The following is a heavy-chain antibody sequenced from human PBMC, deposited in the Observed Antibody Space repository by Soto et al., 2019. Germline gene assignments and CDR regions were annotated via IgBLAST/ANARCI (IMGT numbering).Heavy chain of an antibody. D-gene: IGHD4-17*01. CDR1: GFTFSSYS. CDR2: ISSSSSTI. Sequence: EVQLVESGGGLVQPGGSLRLSCAASGFTFSSYSMNWVRQAPGKGLEWVSYISSSSSTIYYADSVKGRFTISRDNAKNSLDLQMNSLRDEDTAVYYCARGKTTALGVWGQGTLVTVSS. V-gene: IGHV3-48*02. CDR3: ARGKTTALGV. J-gene: IGHJ4*02.